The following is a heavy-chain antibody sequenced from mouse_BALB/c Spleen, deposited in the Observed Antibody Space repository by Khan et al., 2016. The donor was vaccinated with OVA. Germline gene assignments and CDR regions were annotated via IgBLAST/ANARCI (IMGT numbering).Heavy chain of an antibody. CDR3: ARIDGSDFDY. J-gene: IGHJ2*01. V-gene: IGHV1-20*02. CDR1: GYSFTGYF. Sequence: EVQLQQSGPELVKPGASVKISCKASGYSFTGYFMNWVMQSHGKSLEWIGRINPHIGETFYNPKFKGKATLTVDESSSTAHMELRSLASEDSAVYYCARIDGSDFDYWGQGTTLTVSS. CDR2: INPHIGET. D-gene: IGHD1-1*01.